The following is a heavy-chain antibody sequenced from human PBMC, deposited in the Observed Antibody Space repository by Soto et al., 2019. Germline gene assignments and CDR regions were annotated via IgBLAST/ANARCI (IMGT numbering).Heavy chain of an antibody. CDR2: IRSKTDGGTT. CDR3: TTDPRWELIRDF. V-gene: IGHV3-15*01. Sequence: EVQLVESGGGLVKPGGSLRLSCAASGFTFSDAWMSWVRQAPGKGLEWVGRIRSKTDGGTTDYAAPVKGRFTISRDDSKNTLYLQMNSLKTEDTALYYCTTDPRWELIRDFWGQGTLVTVSS. D-gene: IGHD1-26*01. J-gene: IGHJ4*02. CDR1: GFTFSDAW.